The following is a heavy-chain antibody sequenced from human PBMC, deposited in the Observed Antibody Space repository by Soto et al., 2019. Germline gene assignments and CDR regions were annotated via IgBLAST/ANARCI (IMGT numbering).Heavy chain of an antibody. CDR3: ARGRTTGTFTPNDY. V-gene: IGHV3-20*04. J-gene: IGHJ4*02. CDR2: INWNGGST. Sequence: LRLSCAASGFTFDDYGMSWVRQAPGKGLEWVSGINWNGGSTGYADSVKGRFTISRDNAKNSLYLQMNSLRAEDTALYYCARGRTTGTFTPNDYWGQGTLVTVSS. D-gene: IGHD1-1*01. CDR1: GFTFDDYG.